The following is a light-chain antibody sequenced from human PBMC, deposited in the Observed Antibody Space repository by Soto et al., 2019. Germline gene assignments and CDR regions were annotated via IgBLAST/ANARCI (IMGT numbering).Light chain of an antibody. CDR1: QSVSSSY. V-gene: IGKV3-20*01. CDR3: QEYGSSRS. CDR2: GAS. Sequence: EIVLTQSPGTLSLSPGERATLSCRASQSVSSSYLAWYQQKPGQAPRLLIFGASSRATGIPDRFSGSGSGADFTITISRLEPEDFAVYFYQEYGSSRSFGKGTRVEIK. J-gene: IGKJ1*01.